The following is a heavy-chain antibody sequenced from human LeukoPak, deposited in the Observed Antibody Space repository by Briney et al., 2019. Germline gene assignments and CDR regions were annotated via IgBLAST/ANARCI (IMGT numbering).Heavy chain of an antibody. CDR2: ISSRGSTI. CDR1: GFTLSNYG. D-gene: IGHD5-18*01. CDR3: ARDIANMPDRDSYGYDY. V-gene: IGHV3-48*03. J-gene: IGHJ4*02. Sequence: PGGSLRLSRAASGFTLSNYGMNWVRQAPRKGLEWVSYISSRGSTIWYADSVKGRFTISRDNAKNSLYLQMKSLRAEDSAVYYWARDIANMPDRDSYGYDYWGQGALVTVSS.